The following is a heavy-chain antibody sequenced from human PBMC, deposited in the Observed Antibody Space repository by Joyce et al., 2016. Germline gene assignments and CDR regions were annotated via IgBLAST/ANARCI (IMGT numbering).Heavy chain of an antibody. J-gene: IGHJ3*02. CDR3: TSGGEGTCGGVIVFDAFDI. CDR2: IYYSGST. CDR1: GGSISSSSYY. D-gene: IGHD3-16*02. Sequence: QLQLQESGPGLVKPSETLSLTCTVSGGSISSSSYYWGWIRQPPGKGLEWIGNIYYSGSTSYNPSLKGRVTISVDTSKNQFSLKLSSVTAADTAVYYCTSGGEGTCGGVIVFDAFDIWGQGTMVTVSS. V-gene: IGHV4-39*07.